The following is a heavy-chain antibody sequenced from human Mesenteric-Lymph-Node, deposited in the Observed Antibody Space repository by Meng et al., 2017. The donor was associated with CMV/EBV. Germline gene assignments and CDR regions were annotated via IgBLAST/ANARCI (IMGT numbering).Heavy chain of an antibody. Sequence: SFSGYYWSWIRQPPGKGLEWNGEINHSGSTNYNPSLKSRVTISVDTSKNQFSLKLSSVTAADTAVYYCARSPRGGSSWYFFPRYFDYWGQGTLVTVSS. CDR1: SFSGYY. CDR2: INHSGST. J-gene: IGHJ4*02. V-gene: IGHV4-34*01. CDR3: ARSPRGGSSWYFFPRYFDY. D-gene: IGHD6-13*01.